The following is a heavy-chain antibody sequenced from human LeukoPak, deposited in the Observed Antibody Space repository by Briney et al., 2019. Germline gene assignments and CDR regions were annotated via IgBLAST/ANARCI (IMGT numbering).Heavy chain of an antibody. Sequence: ASVKVSCKASGYTFTSYGISWVRQAPGQGLEWMGWINPNSGGTNYAQKFQGRVTMTRDTSISTAYMELSRLRSDDTAVYYCARDKGYCSGGSCSRGWFDPWGQGTLVTVSS. CDR2: INPNSGGT. CDR3: ARDKGYCSGGSCSRGWFDP. D-gene: IGHD2-15*01. CDR1: GYTFTSYG. J-gene: IGHJ5*02. V-gene: IGHV1-2*02.